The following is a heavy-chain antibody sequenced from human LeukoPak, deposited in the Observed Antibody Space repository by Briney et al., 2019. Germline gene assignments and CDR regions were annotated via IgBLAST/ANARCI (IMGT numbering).Heavy chain of an antibody. V-gene: IGHV4-39*07. CDR2: IYCSGST. Sequence: SETLSLTCTVSGGSISSSSYYWGWIRQPPGKGLEWIGSIYCSGSTYYNPSLKSRVTISVDTSKNQFSLKLSSVTAADTAVYYCARLGDILTGFSSPWGQGTLVTVSS. CDR3: ARLGDILTGFSSP. CDR1: GGSISSSSYY. J-gene: IGHJ5*02. D-gene: IGHD3-9*01.